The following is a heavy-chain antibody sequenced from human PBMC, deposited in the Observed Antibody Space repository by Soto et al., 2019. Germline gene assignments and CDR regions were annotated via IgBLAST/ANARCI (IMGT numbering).Heavy chain of an antibody. CDR2: VVVGSGNT. CDR1: GFTFSSSV. D-gene: IGHD3-3*01. V-gene: IGHV1-58*01. J-gene: IGHJ6*02. Sequence: GASVKVSCKGSGFTFSSSVVQWVRQARGQRLEWIGWVVVGSGNTNYAQKFQERVTITRDMATSTAYMELSSLRSEDTAVYYCAADIKYYDFWSGPTGAYGMDVWGQGTTVTVSS. CDR3: AADIKYYDFWSGPTGAYGMDV.